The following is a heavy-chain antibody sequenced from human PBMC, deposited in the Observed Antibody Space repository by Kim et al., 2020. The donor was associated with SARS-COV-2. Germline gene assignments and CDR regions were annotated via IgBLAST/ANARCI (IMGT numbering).Heavy chain of an antibody. V-gene: IGHV4-34*01. CDR3: ARAHHRSSSDDY. D-gene: IGHD6-6*01. CDR1: GGSFSGYY. Sequence: SETLSLTCAVYGGSFSGYYWSWIRQPPGKGLEWIGEINHSGSTNYNPSLKSRVTISVDTSKNQFSLKLSSVTAADTAVYYCARAHHRSSSDDYWGQGTL. CDR2: INHSGST. J-gene: IGHJ4*02.